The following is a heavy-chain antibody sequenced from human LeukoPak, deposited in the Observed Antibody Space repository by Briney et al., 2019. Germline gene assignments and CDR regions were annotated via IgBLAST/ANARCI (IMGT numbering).Heavy chain of an antibody. CDR2: ISWNSGSI. V-gene: IGHV3-9*01. CDR3: AKDRFQPSGSKESTVVTLPDY. Sequence: PGRSLRLSCAASGFTFDDYAMPWVRQAPGKGLEWVSGISWNSGSIGYADSVKGRFTISRDNAKNSLYLQMNSLRAEDTALYYCAKDRFQPSGSKESTVVTLPDYWGQGTLVTVSS. CDR1: GFTFDDYA. J-gene: IGHJ4*02. D-gene: IGHD4-17*01.